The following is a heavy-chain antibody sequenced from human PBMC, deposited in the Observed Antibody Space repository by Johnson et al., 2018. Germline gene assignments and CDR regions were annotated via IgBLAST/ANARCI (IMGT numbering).Heavy chain of an antibody. CDR3: ARVRGYSGSYRDQFQH. Sequence: HRVESVGGLVQPGGSLILPCSASGFTFSSYAMSWVRQAPGKGLEWVSAISGSGGSTYYADSVKGRFTISRDNSKNTLYLQMNSLRAGDTDVYYCARVRGYSGSYRDQFQHWGQGTLVTVSS. D-gene: IGHD1-26*01. CDR2: ISGSGGST. CDR1: GFTFSSYA. J-gene: IGHJ1*01. V-gene: IGHV3-23*04.